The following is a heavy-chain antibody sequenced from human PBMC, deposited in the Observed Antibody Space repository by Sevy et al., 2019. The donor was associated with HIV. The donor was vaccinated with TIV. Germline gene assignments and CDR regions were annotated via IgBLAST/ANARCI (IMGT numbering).Heavy chain of an antibody. V-gene: IGHV3-48*02. D-gene: IGHD6-13*01. CDR3: ARGTDSNSWYGGGDY. CDR1: GFTFSSYS. J-gene: IGHJ4*02. Sequence: GGSLRLSCAASGFTFSSYSMNWVRQAPGKGLEWVSYISSSSSTIYYADSVKGRFTISRDNAKNSLYLQMNSLRDEDTAVYYSARGTDSNSWYGGGDYWGQGTLVTVSS. CDR2: ISSSSSTI.